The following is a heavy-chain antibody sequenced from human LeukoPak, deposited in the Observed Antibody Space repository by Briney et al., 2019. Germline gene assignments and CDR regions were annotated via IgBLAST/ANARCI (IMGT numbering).Heavy chain of an antibody. CDR1: GLHFCNYS. V-gene: IGHV3-21*01. CDR2: VRNSSTYI. Sequence: GGSLRLSCGASGLHFCNYSMTWVRWATGKGLGWVSTVRNSSTYIYYEDSVKSRFATSRDNPKNSLYLQMTSLRAEDTAVYYCARDLITMVRVVIGYWGQGTLVTVSS. D-gene: IGHD3-10*01. CDR3: ARDLITMVRVVIGY. J-gene: IGHJ4*02.